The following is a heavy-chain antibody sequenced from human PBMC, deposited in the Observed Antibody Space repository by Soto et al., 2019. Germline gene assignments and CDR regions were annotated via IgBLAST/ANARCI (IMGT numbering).Heavy chain of an antibody. Sequence: GGSLRLSCAGSGFTFSSYWMSWVRQAPGKGLEWVANIKQDGSEKYYVDSVKGRFPISRDNAKNSLYLQMNSLRAEDTAVYYCARDHDDFWSGYASAGPWGQGTLVTVS. D-gene: IGHD3-3*01. V-gene: IGHV3-7*01. CDR2: IKQDGSEK. CDR3: ARDHDDFWSGYASAGP. J-gene: IGHJ5*02. CDR1: GFTFSSYW.